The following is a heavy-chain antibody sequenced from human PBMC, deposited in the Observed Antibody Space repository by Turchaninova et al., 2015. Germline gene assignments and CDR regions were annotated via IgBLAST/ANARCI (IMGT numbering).Heavy chain of an antibody. V-gene: IGHV4-59*08. CDR2: INYSGST. J-gene: IGHJ2*01. CDR3: ARRFDL. CDR1: GGPISSNP. Sequence: QVQLQESGPGLVKPSETLSLTCTVPGGPISSNPWSWIRQPPGKGLEWIGDINYSGSTNYNPSLKSRVTISVDTSKNQFSLKLSSVTAADTAVYYCARRFDLWGRGTLVTVSS.